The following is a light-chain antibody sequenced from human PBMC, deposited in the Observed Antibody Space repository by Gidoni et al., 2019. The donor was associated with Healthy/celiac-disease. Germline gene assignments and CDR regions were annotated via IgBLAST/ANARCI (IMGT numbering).Light chain of an antibody. CDR1: QSVSSN. V-gene: IGKV3-15*01. CDR3: QQYNNWPPLT. CDR2: GAS. J-gene: IGKJ4*01. Sequence: EIVMTQSTATLSVSRGKRATLSCRASQSVSSNLAWYQQKPGQAPRLLIYGASTRATGIPARFSGSGSGTEFTLTISSLQSEDFAVYYCQQYNNWPPLTFGGGTKVEIK.